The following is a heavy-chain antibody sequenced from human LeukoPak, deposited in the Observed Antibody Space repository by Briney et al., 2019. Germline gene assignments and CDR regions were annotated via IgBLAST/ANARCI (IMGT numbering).Heavy chain of an antibody. V-gene: IGHV3-23*01. Sequence: GGSLRLSCAASGFTFSSYAMSWVGPAPGKGLEWVSAISGSGGSTYYADSVKGRFTISRDNSKNTLYLQMNSLRAEDTAVYYCAKDVPYYYDSSGIYWGQGTLVTVSS. CDR2: ISGSGGST. CDR1: GFTFSSYA. J-gene: IGHJ4*02. D-gene: IGHD3-22*01. CDR3: AKDVPYYYDSSGIY.